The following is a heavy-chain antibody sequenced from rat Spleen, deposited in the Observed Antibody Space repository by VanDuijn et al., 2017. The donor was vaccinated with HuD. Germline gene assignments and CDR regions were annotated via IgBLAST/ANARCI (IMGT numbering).Heavy chain of an antibody. Sequence: EVQLVESGGGLVQPGRSLKLSCAASGFIFSDYNMAWVRQAPKKGLEWVTTIFYDGTRTYYRDSVKGRFTISRDNVKSILYLQMDSLRSEDTATYYCATSYYDAFAYWGQGTLVTVSS. V-gene: IGHV5S10*01. CDR3: ATSYYDAFAY. CDR2: IFYDGTRT. J-gene: IGHJ3*01. CDR1: GFIFSDYN. D-gene: IGHD1-12*01.